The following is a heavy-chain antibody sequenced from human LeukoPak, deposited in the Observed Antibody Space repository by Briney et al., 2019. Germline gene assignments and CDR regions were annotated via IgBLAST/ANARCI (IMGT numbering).Heavy chain of an antibody. J-gene: IGHJ4*02. CDR2: TYYRSKWYN. D-gene: IGHD6-13*01. Sequence: SQTLSVTCAISGDSVSSNNPAWNWIRQSPSRGLEWLGRTYYRSKWYNDYAVSVRSRITINPDTAKNQFSLQLNSVTPEDTAVYYCARQQRGAFDYWGQGTLVTVSS. V-gene: IGHV6-1*01. CDR1: GDSVSSNNPA. CDR3: ARQQRGAFDY.